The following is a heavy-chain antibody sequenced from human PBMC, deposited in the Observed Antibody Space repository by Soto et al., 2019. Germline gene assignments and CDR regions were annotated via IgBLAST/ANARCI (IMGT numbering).Heavy chain of an antibody. D-gene: IGHD1-7*01. CDR2: IYYSGST. CDR3: ARAVGGISGTTDWFDP. Sequence: QVQLQESGPGLVKPSQTLSLTCTVSGGSISSGGYYWSWIRQHPGKGLEWIGYIYYSGSTYYNPSLKSRVTISVDTSKNQFPLKLSSVTAADTSVYYCARAVGGISGTTDWFDPWGQGTLVTVSS. CDR1: GGSISSGGYY. V-gene: IGHV4-31*03. J-gene: IGHJ5*02.